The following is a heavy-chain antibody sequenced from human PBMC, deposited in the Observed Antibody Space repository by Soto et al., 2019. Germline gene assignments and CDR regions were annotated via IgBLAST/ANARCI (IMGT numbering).Heavy chain of an antibody. Sequence: TLYLTCAVSVGSIRSGGYSWIWIRQPPGEGLECIGYIYHCWSTYYNPSLTSRVTISVDRSNNQLALKLSSVTAADPALLYCARDGDCYNYVIDYWGQGTLVTVSS. CDR2: IYHCWST. V-gene: IGHV4-30-2*01. CDR3: ARDGDCYNYVIDY. D-gene: IGHD2-21*01. CDR1: VGSIRSGGYS. J-gene: IGHJ4*02.